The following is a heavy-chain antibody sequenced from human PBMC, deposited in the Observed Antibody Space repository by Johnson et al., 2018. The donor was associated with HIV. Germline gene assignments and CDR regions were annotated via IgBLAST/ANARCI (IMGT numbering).Heavy chain of an antibody. D-gene: IGHD1-26*01. CDR2: IFSVGNA. CDR1: GITVSSNY. CDR3: SRESLSWELPDAFDI. Sequence: VQLVESGGGVVQPGGSLRLSCAASGITVSSNYMSWVRQAPGKGLEWVSVIFSVGNAYYADSVKGRFTISRDNSNNMVYLQMNSLRAEATAVYYCSRESLSWELPDAFDIWGQGTMVTVSS. J-gene: IGHJ3*02. V-gene: IGHV3-66*01.